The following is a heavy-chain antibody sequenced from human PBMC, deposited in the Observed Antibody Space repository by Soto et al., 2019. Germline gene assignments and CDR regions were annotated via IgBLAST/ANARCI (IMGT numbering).Heavy chain of an antibody. D-gene: IGHD6-13*01. CDR1: CGFIRYYI. CDR2: INHSGST. CDR3: ARSGYSSSWYVDY. J-gene: IGHJ4*02. V-gene: IGHV4-34*01. Sequence: PTSASVCGFIRYYIKRVGRHPPGKGLEWIGEINHSGSTNYNPSLKSRVTISVDTSKNQFSLKLSSVTAADTAVYYCARSGYSSSWYVDYWGQGTLVTVSS.